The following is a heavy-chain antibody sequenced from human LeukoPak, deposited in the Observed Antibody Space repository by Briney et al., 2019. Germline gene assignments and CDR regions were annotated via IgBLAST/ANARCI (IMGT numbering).Heavy chain of an antibody. J-gene: IGHJ6*02. D-gene: IGHD3-10*01. CDR2: INPNSGGT. V-gene: IGHV1-2*02. Sequence: GASVKVSCKASGYTFTGYYMHWVRQAPGQGLEWMGWINPNSGGTNYAQKFQGRVTMTRDTSISTAYMELSRLRSDDTAVYYCARIITMVRGADYYYYGMDVWGQGTTVTVSS. CDR3: ARIITMVRGADYYYYGMDV. CDR1: GYTFTGYY.